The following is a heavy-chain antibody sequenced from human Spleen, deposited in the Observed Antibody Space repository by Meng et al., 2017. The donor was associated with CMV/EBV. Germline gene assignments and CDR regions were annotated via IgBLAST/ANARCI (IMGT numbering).Heavy chain of an antibody. J-gene: IGHJ3*02. D-gene: IGHD2-21*01. CDR3: ARDISVLDAFDI. CDR2: ISWNSGSI. V-gene: IGHV3-9*01. Sequence: SLKISCAASGFTFDDYAMHWVRQAPGKGLEWVSGISWNSGSIGYADSVKGRFTISRDNSKNTLYLQMNSVRAEDTAVYYCARDISVLDAFDIWGQGTMVTVSS. CDR1: GFTFDDYA.